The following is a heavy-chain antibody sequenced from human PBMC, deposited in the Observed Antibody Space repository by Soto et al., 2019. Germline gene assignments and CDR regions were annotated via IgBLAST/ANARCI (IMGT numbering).Heavy chain of an antibody. CDR1: GFTVSSNY. CDR2: IYSGGST. D-gene: IGHD2-15*01. Sequence: EVQLVESGGGLIQPGGSLRLSCAASGFTVSSNYMSWVRQAPGKGLERGSVIYSGGSTYYADSVKGRFTISRDNSKNTLYLQMNSLRNEDTAVYYCARYCSGGSCYSNYAFDIWGQGTMVTVSS. V-gene: IGHV3-53*01. J-gene: IGHJ3*02. CDR3: ARYCSGGSCYSNYAFDI.